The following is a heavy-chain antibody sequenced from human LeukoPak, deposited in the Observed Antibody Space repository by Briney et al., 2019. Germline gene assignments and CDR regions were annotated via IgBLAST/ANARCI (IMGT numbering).Heavy chain of an antibody. Sequence: GGSLRLSCAASGFTFSSYSMNWVRQAPGKGLEWVSSISSSSSYIYYADSVKGRFTISRDNAKNSLYLQMNSLRAGDTAVYYCARDNRHRGFDYWGQGTLVTVSS. CDR3: ARDNRHRGFDY. D-gene: IGHD1-14*01. CDR1: GFTFSSYS. J-gene: IGHJ4*02. V-gene: IGHV3-21*01. CDR2: ISSSSSYI.